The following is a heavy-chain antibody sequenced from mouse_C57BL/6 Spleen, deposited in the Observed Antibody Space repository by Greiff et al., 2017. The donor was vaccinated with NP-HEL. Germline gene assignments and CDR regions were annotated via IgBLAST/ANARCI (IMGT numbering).Heavy chain of an antibody. CDR1: GYTFTDYE. CDR3: TTSGGGDFDY. Sequence: QVQLQQSGAELVRPGASVTLSCKASGYTFTDYEMHWVKQTPVHGLEWIGAIDPETGGTAYNQKFKGKAILTADKSSSTAYMELRSLTSEDSAVYYCTTSGGGDFDYWGQGTTLTVSS. D-gene: IGHD4-1*01. CDR2: IDPETGGT. V-gene: IGHV1-15*01. J-gene: IGHJ2*01.